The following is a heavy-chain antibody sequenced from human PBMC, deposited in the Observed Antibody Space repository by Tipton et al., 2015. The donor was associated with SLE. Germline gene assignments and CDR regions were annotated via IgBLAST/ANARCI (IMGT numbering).Heavy chain of an antibody. V-gene: IGHV4-39*07. CDR2: IYYSGSS. CDR3: ASGTLEWSHEPDY. J-gene: IGHJ4*02. D-gene: IGHD3-3*01. Sequence: TLSLTCTVSGGSISSSSYYWGWIRQPPGKGLEWIGRIYYSGSSYYNPSLKSRVTISVDTSKNQFSLKLSSVTAADTAVYYCASGTLEWSHEPDYWGQGTLVTVSS. CDR1: GGSISSSSYY.